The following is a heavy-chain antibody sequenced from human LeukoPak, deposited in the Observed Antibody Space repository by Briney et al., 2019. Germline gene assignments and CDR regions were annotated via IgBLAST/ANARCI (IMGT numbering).Heavy chain of an antibody. V-gene: IGHV1-69*13. D-gene: IGHD3-22*01. Sequence: GASVKVSCKASGGTFSSYAISWVRQAPGQGLEWMGGIIPIFGTANYAQKFQGRVTITADESKSTAYMELSTLRSEDTAVYYCARDGYYDSSGYGYWGKGNLVTVSS. CDR3: ARDGYYDSSGYGY. CDR2: IIPIFGTA. J-gene: IGHJ4*02. CDR1: GGTFSSYA.